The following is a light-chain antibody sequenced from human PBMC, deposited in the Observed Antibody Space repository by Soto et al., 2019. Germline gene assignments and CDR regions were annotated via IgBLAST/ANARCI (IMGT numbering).Light chain of an antibody. CDR2: ESS. J-gene: IGKJ2*01. Sequence: EIVLTQAPATLSLSPEERATLSCRASQSVSSYLAWFHQTPGQAPRLLISESSNRATGVPDRFSRSGSETDLDLTISSREPDDVAVYYCQQSTNWPFTCGEGTKLEIK. CDR3: QQSTNWPFT. V-gene: IGKV3-11*01. CDR1: QSVSSY.